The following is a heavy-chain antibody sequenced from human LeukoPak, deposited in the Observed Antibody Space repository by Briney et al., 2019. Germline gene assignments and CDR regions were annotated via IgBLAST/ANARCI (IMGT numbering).Heavy chain of an antibody. V-gene: IGHV4-39*07. Sequence: SETLSLTCTVSGGSISTSNYYWGWIRQPPGKGLEWIGSIYYSGSTYYNPSLKSRVTISVDTSKNQFSLKLSSVTAADTAVYYCARAGTKLYWFDPWGQGTLVTVSS. J-gene: IGHJ5*02. CDR2: IYYSGST. CDR1: GGSISTSNYY. CDR3: ARAGTKLYWFDP. D-gene: IGHD1-7*01.